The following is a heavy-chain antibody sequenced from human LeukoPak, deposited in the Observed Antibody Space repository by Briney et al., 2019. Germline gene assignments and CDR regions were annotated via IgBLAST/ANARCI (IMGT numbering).Heavy chain of an antibody. CDR2: INHSGST. Sequence: SETLSLTCTVSGGSVSSYYWSWLRQPAGEGLEWIGEINHSGSTNYNPSLKSRATISVDTSKNQFSLKLSSVTAADTAVYYCARGRGSSGWYGGTTSGGYYFDYWGQGTLVTVSS. V-gene: IGHV4-34*01. J-gene: IGHJ4*02. CDR3: ARGRGSSGWYGGTTSGGYYFDY. D-gene: IGHD6-19*01. CDR1: GGSVSSYY.